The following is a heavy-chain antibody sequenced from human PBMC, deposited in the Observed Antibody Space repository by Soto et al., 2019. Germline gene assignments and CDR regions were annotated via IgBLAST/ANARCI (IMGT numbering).Heavy chain of an antibody. J-gene: IGHJ4*02. CDR3: ARGIGGNYFDY. Sequence: QLQLQESGSGLVKPSQTLSLTCAVSGGSISSGGYSWSWIRQPPGKGLEWIGYIYHSGSTYYNPSLKGRVTLSAXRSKNQFSLNLSSVTAADTAVYYCARGIGGNYFDYWGQGTLVAVSS. CDR2: IYHSGST. V-gene: IGHV4-30-2*01. D-gene: IGHD2-15*01. CDR1: GGSISSGGYS.